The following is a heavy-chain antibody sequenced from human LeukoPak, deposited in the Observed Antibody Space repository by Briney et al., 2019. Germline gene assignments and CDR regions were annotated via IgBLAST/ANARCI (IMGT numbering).Heavy chain of an antibody. CDR3: ASGSYGGNSGWFDP. V-gene: IGHV4-39*07. Sequence: SETLSLTCTVSGGSISSSSYYWGWIRQPPGKGLEWIGSIYYSGSTYYNPSLKSRVTISVDTSKNQSSLKLSSVTAADTAVYYCASGSYGGNSGWFDPWGQGTLVTVSS. CDR1: GGSISSSSYY. D-gene: IGHD4-23*01. CDR2: IYYSGST. J-gene: IGHJ5*02.